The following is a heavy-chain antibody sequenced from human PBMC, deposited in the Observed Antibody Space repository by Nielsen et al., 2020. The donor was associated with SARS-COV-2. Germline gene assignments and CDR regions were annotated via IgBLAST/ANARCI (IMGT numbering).Heavy chain of an antibody. CDR3: ARDSDCRVNGMDV. CDR2: IDSGGST. D-gene: IGHD2-21*02. J-gene: IGHJ6*02. Sequence: GESLKISCAVSGFTVTSNSMNWVRQAPGKGLEWVSVIDSGGSTFYADSVKGRFTISRDNSKNTLYLQMNSLRAEDSAVYYCARDSDCRVNGMDVWGQGTTVTVSS. CDR1: GFTVTSNS. V-gene: IGHV3-53*01.